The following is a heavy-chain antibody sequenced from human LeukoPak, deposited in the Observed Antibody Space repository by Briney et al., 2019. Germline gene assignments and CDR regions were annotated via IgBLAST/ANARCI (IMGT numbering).Heavy chain of an antibody. CDR2: IHQDGSDK. CDR1: GFTFSRCW. Sequence: GGSLRLSCAASGFTFSRCWMSWVRQAPGKGLEWVANIHQDGSDKYYVDSVKGRFTISRDNAKNSLYLQMNSLRAEDTAVYYCTREQDREAAATVIGDSWGQGTLVTVSS. V-gene: IGHV3-7*01. CDR3: TREQDREAAATVIGDS. D-gene: IGHD2-15*01. J-gene: IGHJ4*02.